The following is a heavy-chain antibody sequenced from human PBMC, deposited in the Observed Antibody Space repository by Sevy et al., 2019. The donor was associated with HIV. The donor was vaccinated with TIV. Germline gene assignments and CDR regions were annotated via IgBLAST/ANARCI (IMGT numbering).Heavy chain of an antibody. V-gene: IGHV4-30-4*01. CDR3: ARSTGTGLHDAFDI. CDR2: IYYSGST. Sequence: SETLSLTCTVSGGSISSGDYYWSWIRQPPGKGLEWIGYIYYSGSTYYNPSLKSRVTISVDTSKNQFSLKLSSVTAADTAVYYCARSTGTGLHDAFDIWGQGTMVTVSS. J-gene: IGHJ3*02. CDR1: GGSISSGDYY. D-gene: IGHD1-1*01.